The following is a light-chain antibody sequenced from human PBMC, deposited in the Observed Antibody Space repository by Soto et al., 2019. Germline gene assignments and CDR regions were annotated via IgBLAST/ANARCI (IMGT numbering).Light chain of an antibody. CDR2: NNY. V-gene: IGLV1-44*01. CDR1: SSNIGSNT. Sequence: QSVLTQPPSASGTPGQRVTISCSGSSSNIGSNTVNWYQQLPGTAPKLLIYNNYQRPSGVPDRFSGSKSGTSASLAISGLQSEDEADYYCAAWDDSLNGQVFGGGTKVTVL. CDR3: AAWDDSLNGQV. J-gene: IGLJ3*02.